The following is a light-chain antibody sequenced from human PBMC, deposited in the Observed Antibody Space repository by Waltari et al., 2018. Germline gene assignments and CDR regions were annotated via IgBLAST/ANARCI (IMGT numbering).Light chain of an antibody. J-gene: IGKJ4*01. CDR1: ESVLYSSNNKNH. Sequence: DIVMTQSPESLAVSLGERATISCKTSESVLYSSNNKNHLAWYQQKPGQPPRLLLYWAPTRESGVPDRFIGSGSETDVTLTVTSLQAEDVAVYYCQQYYNTPLTFGGGTKVEVK. CDR2: WAP. CDR3: QQYYNTPLT. V-gene: IGKV4-1*01.